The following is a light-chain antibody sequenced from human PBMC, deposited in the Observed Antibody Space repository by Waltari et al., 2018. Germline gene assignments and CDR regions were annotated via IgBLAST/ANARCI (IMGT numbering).Light chain of an antibody. CDR3: QQYNNWPSLT. V-gene: IGKV3-15*01. CDR1: LSVSSN. J-gene: IGKJ4*01. CDR2: GAS. Sequence: EIVMTQSPATLSVSPGERATLSCRASLSVSSNLAWYQQKPGQSPRLLIYGASTRATGIPARFSGRGSGTEFTLTISSMQSEDFAVYCCQQYNNWPSLTFGGGTKVEIK.